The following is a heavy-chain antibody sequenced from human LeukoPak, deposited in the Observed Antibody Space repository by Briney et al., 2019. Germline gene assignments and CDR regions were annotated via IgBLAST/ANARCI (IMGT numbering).Heavy chain of an antibody. V-gene: IGHV3-30*01. J-gene: IGHJ2*01. Sequence: GRSLRLSCAASGFTFSSYAMHWVRQAPGKGLEWVAVISYDGSNKYYADSVKGRFTISRDNSKNTLYLQMNSLRAEDTAVYYCARSLTYYDFWSGYYSSWYFDLWGRGTLVTVSS. D-gene: IGHD3-3*01. CDR2: ISYDGSNK. CDR1: GFTFSSYA. CDR3: ARSLTYYDFWSGYYSSWYFDL.